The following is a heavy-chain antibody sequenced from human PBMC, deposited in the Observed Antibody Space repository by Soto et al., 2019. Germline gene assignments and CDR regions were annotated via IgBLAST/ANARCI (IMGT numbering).Heavy chain of an antibody. D-gene: IGHD6-19*01. J-gene: IGHJ4*02. V-gene: IGHV3-30-3*02. Sequence: QVQLVESGGGVVQPGRSLRLSCAASGFTFSTNAMHWVRQAPGKGLEWVAVISYDGSTRYYADSMKVRFTISRDNSKNTLYLHMNNLRAEDTAVYYCAKQFSGWSYYFDYWGQGTLVTVSS. CDR3: AKQFSGWSYYFDY. CDR1: GFTFSTNA. CDR2: ISYDGSTR.